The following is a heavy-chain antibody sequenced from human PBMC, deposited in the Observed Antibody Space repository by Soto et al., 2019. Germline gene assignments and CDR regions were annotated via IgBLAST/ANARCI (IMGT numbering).Heavy chain of an antibody. CDR1: GFAFSSFT. CDR2: ITSSGSSYI. D-gene: IGHD2-2*01. CDR3: ARDTTPYGMDV. V-gene: IGHV3-21*01. J-gene: IGHJ6*02. Sequence: EVQLVESGGGLVKPGGSLRLSCAASGFAFSSFTMNWVRQAPGKGLECVSSITSSGSSYIYYTDSVKGRFTISRDNAENSLYLQMNNLRAEDTAVYYCARDTTPYGMDVWGQGTTVIVSS.